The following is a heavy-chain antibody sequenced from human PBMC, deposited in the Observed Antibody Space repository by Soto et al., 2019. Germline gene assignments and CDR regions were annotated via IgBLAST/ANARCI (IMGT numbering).Heavy chain of an antibody. CDR3: AKCKAHVYFSGGSCYSDY. V-gene: IGHV3-23*01. D-gene: IGHD2-15*01. CDR2: ISGSGGST. J-gene: IGHJ4*02. CDR1: GFTFSSYA. Sequence: VGSLRLSCAASGFTFSSYAMSWVRQAPGKGLEWVSAISGSGGSTYYADSVKGRFTISRDNSKNTLYLQMNSLRAEDTAVYYCAKCKAHVYFSGGSCYSDYWGQGTLVTVSS.